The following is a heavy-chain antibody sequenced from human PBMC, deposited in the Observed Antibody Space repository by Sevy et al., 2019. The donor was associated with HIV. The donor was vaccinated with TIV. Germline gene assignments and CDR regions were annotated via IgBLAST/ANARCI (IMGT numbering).Heavy chain of an antibody. Sequence: ASVNVSCKTFGYTFSNHYIHWVRQAPGHGLEWMGVINPSGGSTNYAHRFQGRVTMTRDQSTSTFYMDLRSLGSEDTAVYYCARDRYASGDFDYWGQGTLVTVSS. D-gene: IGHD6-19*01. CDR1: GYTFSNHY. CDR2: INPSGGST. J-gene: IGHJ4*02. CDR3: ARDRYASGDFDY. V-gene: IGHV1-46*01.